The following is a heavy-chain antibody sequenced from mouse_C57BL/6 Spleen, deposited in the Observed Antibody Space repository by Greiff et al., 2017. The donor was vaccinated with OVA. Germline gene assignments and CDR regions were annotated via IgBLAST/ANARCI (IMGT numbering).Heavy chain of an antibody. CDR2: IDPSDSYT. CDR1: GYTFTSYW. J-gene: IGHJ4*01. Sequence: QVQLQQPGAELVRPGTSVKLSCKASGYTFTSYWMHWVKQRPGQGLEWIGVIDPSDSYTNYNQKFKGKATLTVDTSSSTAYMQLSSLTSEDSAVYYCARTDYGSSPNYYAMDYWGQGTSVTVSS. V-gene: IGHV1-59*01. CDR3: ARTDYGSSPNYYAMDY. D-gene: IGHD1-1*01.